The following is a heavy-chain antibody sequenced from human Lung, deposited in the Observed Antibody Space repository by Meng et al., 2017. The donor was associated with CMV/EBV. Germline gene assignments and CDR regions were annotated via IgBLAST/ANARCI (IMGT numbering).Heavy chain of an antibody. CDR3: AKAVPDGYYYGMDV. CDR1: GFTFDDYA. D-gene: IGHD2-2*01. J-gene: IGHJ6*02. Sequence: GGSXRLXCAASGFTFDDYAMHWVRQAPGKGLEWVSLISWDGGSTYYADSVKGRFTISRDNSKNSLYLQMNGLRAEDTAVYYCAKAVPDGYYYGMDVWGQGXTVTVSS. V-gene: IGHV3-43D*03. CDR2: ISWDGGST.